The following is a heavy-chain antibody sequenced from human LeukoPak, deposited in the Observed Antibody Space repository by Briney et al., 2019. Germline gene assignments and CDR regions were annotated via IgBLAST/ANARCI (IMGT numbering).Heavy chain of an antibody. V-gene: IGHV3-23*01. J-gene: IGHJ4*02. CDR3: AKDLPRSGYDRLDY. Sequence: GGSLRLSCAASGFTFSGYAMSWVRQAPGKGLEWVLAISGSGGSTYYADSVKGRFTISRDNSKNTLYLQMNSLRAEDTAVYYCAKDLPRSGYDRLDYWGQGTLVTVSS. CDR2: ISGSGGST. D-gene: IGHD5-12*01. CDR1: GFTFSGYA.